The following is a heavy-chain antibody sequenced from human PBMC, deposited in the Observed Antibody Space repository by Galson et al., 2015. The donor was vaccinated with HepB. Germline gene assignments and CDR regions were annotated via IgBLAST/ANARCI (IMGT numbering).Heavy chain of an antibody. CDR1: GFTFSDYS. V-gene: IGHV3-21*01. CDR2: ISSNGTYI. Sequence: SLRLSCAASGFTFSDYSMNWVRQAPGKGLEWVSSISSNGTYIYYTDSVNGRFTISRDNAKKSLYLQMSSLRAEDTAVYYCARGPGLEFDYWGQGTLVTVSS. CDR3: ARGPGLEFDY. J-gene: IGHJ4*02. D-gene: IGHD5/OR15-5a*01.